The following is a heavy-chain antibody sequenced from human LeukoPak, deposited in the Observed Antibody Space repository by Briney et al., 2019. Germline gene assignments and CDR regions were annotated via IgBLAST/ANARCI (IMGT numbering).Heavy chain of an antibody. V-gene: IGHV4-59*01. CDR2: IYYSGST. CDR3: ARTYGSSGLGYFDL. CDR1: GGSISSYY. J-gene: IGHJ2*01. Sequence: SETLSLTCTVSGGSISSYYWSWIRQPPGKGLEWIGYIYYSGSTNYSPSLNSRLTISVDTSKNQFSLKLSSVTAADTAVYYCARTYGSSGLGYFDLWGRGTLVTVSS. D-gene: IGHD6-13*01.